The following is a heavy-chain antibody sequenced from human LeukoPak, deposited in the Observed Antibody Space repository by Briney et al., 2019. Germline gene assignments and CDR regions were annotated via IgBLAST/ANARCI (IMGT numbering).Heavy chain of an antibody. D-gene: IGHD2/OR15-2a*01. CDR3: ATGTPFLNYFDY. V-gene: IGHV1-24*01. CDR2: FDPEDGET. Sequence: ASVKVSCKVSGYTLTELSMHWVRQAPGEGLEWMGGFDPEDGETIYAQKFQGRVTMTEDTSTDTAYMGLSSLRSEDTAVYYCATGTPFLNYFDYWGQGTLVTVSS. J-gene: IGHJ4*02. CDR1: GYTLTELS.